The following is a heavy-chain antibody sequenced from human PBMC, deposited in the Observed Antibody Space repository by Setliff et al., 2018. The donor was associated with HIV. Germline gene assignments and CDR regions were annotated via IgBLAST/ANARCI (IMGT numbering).Heavy chain of an antibody. Sequence: PGGSLRLSCAASGFTVSTYYMSWVRQAPGKGLEWISSISSNIIYIYYADSVRGRFTISRDNAKNSLYLQMNSLRVEDTAVYYCARTSATTGTTLNWFDPWGQGTLVTVSS. D-gene: IGHD1-1*01. CDR2: ISSNIIYI. CDR1: GFTVSTYY. J-gene: IGHJ5*02. V-gene: IGHV3-21*01. CDR3: ARTSATTGTTLNWFDP.